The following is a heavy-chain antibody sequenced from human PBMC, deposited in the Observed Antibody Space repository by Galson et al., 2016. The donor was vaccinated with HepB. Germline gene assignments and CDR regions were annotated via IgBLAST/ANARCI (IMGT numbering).Heavy chain of an antibody. CDR3: ARGSTLRLGEGPAGGCHADL. V-gene: IGHV1-18*01. Sequence: SVPVSCKASGSSFLRYGLTWVRQAPGQGLEWMGWISAYNGNRNYAQEVQGRVTMTPDTSTSTAYMELTSLTSEDTAIYSCARGSTLRLGEGPAGGCHADLWGQGT. CDR2: ISAYNGNR. J-gene: IGHJ5*02. D-gene: IGHD3-16*01. CDR1: GSSFLRYG.